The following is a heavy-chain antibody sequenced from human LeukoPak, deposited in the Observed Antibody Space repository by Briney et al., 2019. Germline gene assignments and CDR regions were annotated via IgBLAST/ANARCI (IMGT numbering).Heavy chain of an antibody. V-gene: IGHV3-21*01. CDR3: ARDLSSSSGDY. CDR1: GFTFSSYS. J-gene: IGHJ4*02. CDR2: ISSSSSYI. Sequence: GGSLRLSCAASGFTFSSYSMNWVRQARGKGLEWVSSISSSSSYIYYADSVKGRFTISRDKAKNSLYLQMNSLRAEDTAVYDCARDLSSSSGDYWGQGTLVTVSS. D-gene: IGHD6-6*01.